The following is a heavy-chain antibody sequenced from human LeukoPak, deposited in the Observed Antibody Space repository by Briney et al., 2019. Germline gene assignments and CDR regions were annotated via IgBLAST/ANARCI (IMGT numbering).Heavy chain of an antibody. CDR3: ARAIVGATYGY. J-gene: IGHJ4*02. V-gene: IGHV4-34*01. CDR2: TNHSGST. Sequence: PSETLSLTCAVYGGSFSGYYWSWIRQPPGKGLEWIGETNHSGSTNYNPSLKSRVTISVDTSKNQFSLKLSSVTAADTAVYYCARAIVGATYGYWGQGTLVTVSS. CDR1: GGSFSGYY. D-gene: IGHD1-26*01.